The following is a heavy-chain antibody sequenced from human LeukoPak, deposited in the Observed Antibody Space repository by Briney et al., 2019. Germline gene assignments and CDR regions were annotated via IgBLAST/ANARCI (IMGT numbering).Heavy chain of an antibody. V-gene: IGHV4-39*07. J-gene: IGHJ6*02. CDR3: ARDGPYSSSWPLYYYYGMDV. CDR1: GGSIRSSYYY. Sequence: PSETLSLTCTVSGGSIRSSYYYWGWIRQPPGKGLEWIGSIYDSGSTYYNPSLKSRVTISVDTSKNQFSLKLSSVTAADTAVYYCARDGPYSSSWPLYYYYGMDVWGQGTTVTVSS. D-gene: IGHD6-13*01. CDR2: IYDSGST.